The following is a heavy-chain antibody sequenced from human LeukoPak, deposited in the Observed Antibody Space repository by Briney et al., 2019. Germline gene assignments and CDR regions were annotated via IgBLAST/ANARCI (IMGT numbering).Heavy chain of an antibody. Sequence: PGGSLRLSCAASGFTSSSYGMHWVRQAPGKGLEWVAVISYDGSNKYYADSVKGRFTISRDNSKNTLYLQMNSLRAEDTAVYYCAKDYGGNWGYFDYWGQGTLVTVSS. CDR2: ISYDGSNK. CDR1: GFTSSSYG. CDR3: AKDYGGNWGYFDY. V-gene: IGHV3-30*18. J-gene: IGHJ4*02. D-gene: IGHD4-23*01.